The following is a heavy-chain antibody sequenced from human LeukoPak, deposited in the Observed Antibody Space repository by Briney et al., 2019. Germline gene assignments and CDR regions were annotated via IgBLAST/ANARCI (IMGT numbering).Heavy chain of an antibody. CDR1: GGSFSGYY. V-gene: IGHV4-34*01. D-gene: IGHD6-13*01. J-gene: IGHJ1*01. Sequence: SETLSLTCAVYGGSFSGYYWSWIRQPPGKGLEWIGEINHSGSTNYNPSLKSRVTISVDTSKNQFSLKLSSVTAADTAVYYCARAGIAAAGTIRRVKYFQHWGQGTLVTVSS. CDR2: INHSGST. CDR3: ARAGIAAAGTIRRVKYFQH.